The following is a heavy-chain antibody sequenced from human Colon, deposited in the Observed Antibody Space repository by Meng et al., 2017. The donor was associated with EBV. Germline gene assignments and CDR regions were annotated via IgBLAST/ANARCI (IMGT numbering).Heavy chain of an antibody. CDR3: ARRRGGSGRDC. J-gene: IGHJ4*02. CDR1: VAPISVNGYY. CDR2: IYHSGST. D-gene: IGHD3-10*01. Sequence: GHGVVNPSETLCLTGTVSVAPISVNGYYGGWVRQPPGKGLGWIGAIYHSGSTSYNPSLQSRVTMFVDTSKNQFSLMLTSVTATDTAVYYCARRRGGSGRDCWGQGTLVTVSS. V-gene: IGHV4-39*01.